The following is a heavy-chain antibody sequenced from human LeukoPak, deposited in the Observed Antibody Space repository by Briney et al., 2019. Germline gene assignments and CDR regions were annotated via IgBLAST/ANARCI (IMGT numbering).Heavy chain of an antibody. D-gene: IGHD2-15*01. V-gene: IGHV4-31*03. Sequence: SQTLSLTCTVSGGSISSGGYYWSWIRQHPGKGLEWIGDIYYSGSTYYNPSLKSRVTKSVDTSKNQFSLKLSSVPAADTAVYYCARGYCSGGSCYNAFDIWGQGTMVTVSS. J-gene: IGHJ3*02. CDR1: GGSISSGGYY. CDR3: ARGYCSGGSCYNAFDI. CDR2: IYYSGST.